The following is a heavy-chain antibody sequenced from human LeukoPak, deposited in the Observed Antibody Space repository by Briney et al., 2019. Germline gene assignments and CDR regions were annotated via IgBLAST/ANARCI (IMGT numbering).Heavy chain of an antibody. CDR2: INHSGST. D-gene: IGHD2-2*01. CDR1: GGSFSGFY. CDR3: ARVDRRTRYCTNTNCLPS. Sequence: SETLSLTCAVYGGSFSGFYWSWLRQPPGKGLEWIGEINHSGSTNYNPSLKSRVTISVDTSKNQFSLKLSSMTAADTAVYYCARVDRRTRYCTNTNCLPSWGQGTLVTVSS. V-gene: IGHV4-34*01. J-gene: IGHJ4*02.